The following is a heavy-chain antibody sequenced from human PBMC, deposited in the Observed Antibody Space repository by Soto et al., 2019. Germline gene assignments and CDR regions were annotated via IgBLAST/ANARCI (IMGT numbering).Heavy chain of an antibody. CDR2: INGGNGDT. D-gene: IGHD2-2*01. V-gene: IGHV1-3*01. CDR3: ARGYCSSTSCQYYFDF. J-gene: IGHJ4*02. CDR1: GYTFTGYA. Sequence: ASVKVSCKASGYTFTGYAIHWVRQAPGQRHEWMGWINGGNGDTKYSQKFQGRVTITRDTSAGTAYMELTSLGSEDTAVYHCARGYCSSTSCQYYFDFWGQGTLVTVSS.